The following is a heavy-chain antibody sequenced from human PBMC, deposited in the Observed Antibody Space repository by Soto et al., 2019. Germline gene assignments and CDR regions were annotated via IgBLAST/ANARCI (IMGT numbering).Heavy chain of an antibody. D-gene: IGHD2-15*01. J-gene: IGHJ5*02. CDR1: GYSFTSYW. CDR2: IDPSDSYT. Sequence: GESLKISCKGSGYSFTSYWISWVRQMPGKGLEWMGRIDPSDSYTNYSPSFQGHVTISADKSISTAYLQWSSLKASDTAMYYCARRVDCSGGSCYQSWFDPWGQGTLVTVSS. CDR3: ARRVDCSGGSCYQSWFDP. V-gene: IGHV5-10-1*01.